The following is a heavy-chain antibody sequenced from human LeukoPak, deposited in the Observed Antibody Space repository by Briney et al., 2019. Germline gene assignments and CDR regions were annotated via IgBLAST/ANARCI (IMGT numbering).Heavy chain of an antibody. J-gene: IGHJ4*02. D-gene: IGHD3-16*02. Sequence: PGGSLRLSCAASGFTFSGSAMHWVRQASGKGLEWVGRIRSKANSYATAYAASVKGSFTSSRDDSKNTAYQQMNSLKTEDTAVYYCTRHYDDYVWGSYRYGYDYWGQGTLVTVSS. CDR2: IRSKANSYAT. V-gene: IGHV3-73*01. CDR1: GFTFSGSA. CDR3: TRHYDDYVWGSYRYGYDY.